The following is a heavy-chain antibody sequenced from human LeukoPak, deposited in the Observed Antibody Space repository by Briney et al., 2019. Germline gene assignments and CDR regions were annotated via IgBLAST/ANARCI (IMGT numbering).Heavy chain of an antibody. CDR3: ARGGSNPDY. Sequence: GGSLRLSCAVSGFTFSSHWMSWVRQAPGKGLEWVANIKQDGSEKYYVDSVKGRFTISRDNAKNSLYLQMNSLRAEDTAVYYCARGGSNPDYWGQGTLVTVSS. CDR1: GFTFSSHW. D-gene: IGHD3-10*01. J-gene: IGHJ4*02. V-gene: IGHV3-7*01. CDR2: IKQDGSEK.